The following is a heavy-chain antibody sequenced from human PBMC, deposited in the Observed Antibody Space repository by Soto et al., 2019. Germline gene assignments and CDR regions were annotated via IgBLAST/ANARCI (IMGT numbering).Heavy chain of an antibody. CDR3: AGRSFDNTVTRRNWFDP. Sequence: QVQLQESGPGLVKPSETLSLTCTVSGGSISSYYWSWIRQPPGKGLEWIGSIYYSGSTNYNPSLKSRVTMSVDTSKNQFSLKLSSVTAADTAVCYCAGRSFDNTVTRRNWFDPWGQGTLVTVSS. CDR1: GGSISSYY. V-gene: IGHV4-59*01. J-gene: IGHJ5*02. CDR2: IYYSGST. D-gene: IGHD4-17*01.